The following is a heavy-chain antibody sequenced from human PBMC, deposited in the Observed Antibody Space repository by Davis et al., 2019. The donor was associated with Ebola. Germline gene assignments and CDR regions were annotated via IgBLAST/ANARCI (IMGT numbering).Heavy chain of an antibody. J-gene: IGHJ4*02. CDR1: RYTFTSYG. D-gene: IGHD1-1*01. CDR2: INPHNGNT. Sequence: SVTVSRKASRYTFTSYGITWVRQPPGQGLEWMGWINPHNGNTNYAQNVQGRVTMTTDTSTSTAYMEVGSLRSDDTAVYYCARAQFPTTSDHWGQGTLVTVSS. CDR3: ARAQFPTTSDH. V-gene: IGHV1-18*04.